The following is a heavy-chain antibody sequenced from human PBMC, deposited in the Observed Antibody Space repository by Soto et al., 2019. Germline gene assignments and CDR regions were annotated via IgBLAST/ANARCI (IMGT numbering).Heavy chain of an antibody. CDR1: GGSFSGYY. J-gene: IGHJ6*02. Sequence: QVQLQQWGAGLLKPSETLSLTCAVYGGSFSGYYWSWIRQPPGKGLEWIGEINHSGSTNYNPSLKRRDTISVDTSKNQFSLTLSSVTAADTAVYYCARGNIVSYGMDVWGQGTTVTVSS. CDR3: ARGNIVSYGMDV. D-gene: IGHD2-15*01. V-gene: IGHV4-34*01. CDR2: INHSGST.